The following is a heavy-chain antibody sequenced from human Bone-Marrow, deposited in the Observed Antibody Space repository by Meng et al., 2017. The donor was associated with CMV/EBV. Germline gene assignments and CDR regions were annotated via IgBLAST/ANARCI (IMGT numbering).Heavy chain of an antibody. Sequence: SLKISCAASGFTFSSYAMHWVRQAPGKGLEWVAVISYDGSNKYYADSVKGRFTISRDNSKNTLYLQMNSLRAEDTAVYYCARDEYCSSTSCYRGGMDVWGQGTTVTVSS. J-gene: IGHJ6*02. D-gene: IGHD2-2*02. CDR1: GFTFSSYA. V-gene: IGHV3-30-3*01. CDR3: ARDEYCSSTSCYRGGMDV. CDR2: ISYDGSNK.